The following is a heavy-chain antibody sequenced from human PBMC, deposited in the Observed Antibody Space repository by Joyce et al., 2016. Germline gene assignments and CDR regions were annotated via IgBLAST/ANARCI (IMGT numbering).Heavy chain of an antibody. CDR1: GYTFTSYG. D-gene: IGHD3-22*01. V-gene: IGHV1-18*01. CDR3: ARGPHITMIVVVIDAFDI. J-gene: IGHJ3*02. Sequence: QVQLVQSGAEVKKPGASVKVSCKASGYTFTSYGITWVGQAPGQGLEWRGWISAYNGNTNYAQKIQGRGTMTTDTSTSTVYMELRSLTSDDTAVYYCARGPHITMIVVVIDAFDIWGQGTMVTVSS. CDR2: ISAYNGNT.